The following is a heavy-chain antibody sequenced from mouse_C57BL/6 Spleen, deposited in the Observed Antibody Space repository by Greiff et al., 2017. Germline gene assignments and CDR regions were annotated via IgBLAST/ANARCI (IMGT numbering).Heavy chain of an antibody. D-gene: IGHD3-1*01. CDR3: ARSGDFGEAYYAMDY. Sequence: QVQLQQSGAELVKPGASVKISCKASGYAFSSYWMNWVKQRPGKGLEWIGQIYPGDGDTNSNGKFKGKATLTADKSSSTAYMQLSSLTSEDSAVYCCARSGDFGEAYYAMDYWGQGTSVTVSS. CDR2: IYPGDGDT. CDR1: GYAFSSYW. J-gene: IGHJ4*01. V-gene: IGHV1-80*01.